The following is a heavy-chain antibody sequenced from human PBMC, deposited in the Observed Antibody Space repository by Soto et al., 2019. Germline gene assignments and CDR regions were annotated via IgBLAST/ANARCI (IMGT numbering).Heavy chain of an antibody. D-gene: IGHD3-3*01. J-gene: IGHJ3*01. V-gene: IGHV3-23*01. CDR2: ISGSGGRT. Sequence: EMQLLESGGGLVQPGGSLRLSCVASGFPFSSYAMSWVRQTPGKGLEWVSGISGSGGRTYYADSVKGRFTISRDNSNNPLPLKMHILRVEDTAVFFWAKGGYFSLFDFWGKGTMVTVS. CDR1: GFPFSSYA. CDR3: AKGGYFSLFDF.